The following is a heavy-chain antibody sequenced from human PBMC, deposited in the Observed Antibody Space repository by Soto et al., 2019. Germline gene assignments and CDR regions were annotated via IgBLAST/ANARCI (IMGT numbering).Heavy chain of an antibody. CDR2: ISGSGGST. J-gene: IGHJ4*02. V-gene: IGHV3-23*01. Sequence: GGSLRLSCAASGFTFSSYAMSWVRQAPGKGLEWVSAISGSGGSTYYADSVKGRFTISRDNSKNTLYLQMNSLRAEDTAVYYCAKDITVGAGIAAAGADYWGQGTLVTVSS. D-gene: IGHD6-13*01. CDR1: GFTFSSYA. CDR3: AKDITVGAGIAAAGADY.